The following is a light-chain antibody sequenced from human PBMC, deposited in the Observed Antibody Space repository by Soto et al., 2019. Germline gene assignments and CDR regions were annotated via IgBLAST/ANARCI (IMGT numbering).Light chain of an antibody. CDR3: QQYNSYSPST. Sequence: DIQMTQSPSTLSASVGDRVTITCRASQSISSWLAWYQQKPGKAPKLLIYKASSLESGVPSRFSGSGSGTEFTLTISSLQPDDFATYYCQQYNSYSPSTFGQGTKLESK. J-gene: IGKJ2*01. V-gene: IGKV1-5*03. CDR2: KAS. CDR1: QSISSW.